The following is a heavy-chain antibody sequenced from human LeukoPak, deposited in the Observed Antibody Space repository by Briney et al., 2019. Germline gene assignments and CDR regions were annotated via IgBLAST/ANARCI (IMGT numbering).Heavy chain of an antibody. D-gene: IGHD5-12*01. Sequence: KPGESLKISCKGSGYSFTSYWIGWVLQVTGKGLDWMGIIYPGDSDTRYSPSFQGQVTISADKSISTAYLQWSSLKASDTAMYYCARSGYDYDYYYYYMDVWGKGTTVTVSS. CDR2: IYPGDSDT. CDR1: GYSFTSYW. CDR3: ARSGYDYDYYYYYMDV. V-gene: IGHV5-51*01. J-gene: IGHJ6*03.